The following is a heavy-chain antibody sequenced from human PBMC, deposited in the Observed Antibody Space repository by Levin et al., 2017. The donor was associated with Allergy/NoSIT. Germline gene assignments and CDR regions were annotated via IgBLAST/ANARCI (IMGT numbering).Heavy chain of an antibody. CDR1: GGSISSYY. CDR3: ARLRTEQLADY. V-gene: IGHV4-59*01. CDR2: IYYSGST. D-gene: IGHD6-13*01. J-gene: IGHJ4*02. Sequence: SETLSLTCTVSGGSISSYYWSWIRQPPGKGLEWIGYIYYSGSTNYNPSLKSRVTISVDTSKNQFSLKLSSVTAADTAVYYCARLRTEQLADYWGQGTLVTVSS.